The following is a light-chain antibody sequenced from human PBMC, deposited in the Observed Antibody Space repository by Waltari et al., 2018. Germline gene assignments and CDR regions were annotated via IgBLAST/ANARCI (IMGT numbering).Light chain of an antibody. CDR2: EVS. Sequence: QSALTQPASVSGSPGQSITISCTGTSSYVGGYNYASWYQQHPGKAPKLMIYEVSTRPSGLSNRFSGSRSGNTASLTISGLQAEDEADYYCSSYTNISTPWVFGGGTKLTVL. CDR3: SSYTNISTPWV. V-gene: IGLV2-14*01. J-gene: IGLJ3*02. CDR1: SSYVGGYNY.